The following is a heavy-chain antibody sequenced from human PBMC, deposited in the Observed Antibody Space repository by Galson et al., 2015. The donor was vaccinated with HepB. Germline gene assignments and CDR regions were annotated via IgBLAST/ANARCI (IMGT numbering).Heavy chain of an antibody. J-gene: IGHJ4*02. CDR1: GGSISSSGYY. CDR3: ASTYDYVWGSYRPIDY. CDR2: IYYSGST. D-gene: IGHD3-16*02. V-gene: IGHV4-31*03. Sequence: TLSLTCTVSGGSISSSGYYWSWIRQHPGKGLEWIGYIYYSGSTYYNPSLKSRVTISVDASKNQFSLKLSSVTAADTAVYYCASTYDYVWGSYRPIDYWGQGTLVTVSS.